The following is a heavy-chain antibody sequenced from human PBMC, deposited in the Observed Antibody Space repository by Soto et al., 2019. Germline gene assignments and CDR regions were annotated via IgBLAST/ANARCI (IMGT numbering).Heavy chain of an antibody. D-gene: IGHD4-17*01. CDR2: ISYDGSNK. CDR1: GFTFSSYG. V-gene: IGHV3-30*03. Sequence: LRLSCSASGFTFSSYGMHWVRQAPGKGLEWVAVISYDGSNKYYADSVKGRFTISRDNSKNTLYLQMNSLRAEDTAVYYCATGTTVVTVAFDYWGQGTLVTVSS. CDR3: ATGTTVVTVAFDY. J-gene: IGHJ4*02.